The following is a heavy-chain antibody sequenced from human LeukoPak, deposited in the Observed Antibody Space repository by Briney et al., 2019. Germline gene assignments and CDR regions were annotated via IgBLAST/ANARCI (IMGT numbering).Heavy chain of an antibody. Sequence: VSVTVSCKASGYTFTGYYMHWVRQAPGQGLEWMGWINPNSGGTNYAQKFQGRVTMTRDTSISTAYMEVSRLRSDDTGVYYCARDGGVLLWFGELLYPHDAFDIWGQGTMVTVSS. V-gene: IGHV1-2*02. J-gene: IGHJ3*02. D-gene: IGHD3-10*01. CDR2: INPNSGGT. CDR3: ARDGGVLLWFGELLYPHDAFDI. CDR1: GYTFTGYY.